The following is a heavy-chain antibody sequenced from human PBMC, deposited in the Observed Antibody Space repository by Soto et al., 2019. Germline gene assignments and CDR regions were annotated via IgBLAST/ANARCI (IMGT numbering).Heavy chain of an antibody. D-gene: IGHD2-15*01. Sequence: GGSLRLSCAASGFTFNNAWMNWVRQAPGKGLEWVGRIKSKTDGGTTDYAAPVKGRFTISRDDSIHTLYLQLNSLKTEDTAVYYCTTDYIQWQLHLNHWGQGTLVTVSS. CDR3: TTDYIQWQLHLNH. CDR1: GFTFNNAW. CDR2: IKSKTDGGTT. J-gene: IGHJ5*02. V-gene: IGHV3-15*07.